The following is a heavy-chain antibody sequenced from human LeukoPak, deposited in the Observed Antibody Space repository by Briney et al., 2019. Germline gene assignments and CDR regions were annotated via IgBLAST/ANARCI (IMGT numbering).Heavy chain of an antibody. Sequence: ASVKVSCRASGYTCTTYGITWVRQAPGQGLEWMGWISANNGNTDYAQKLQGRVIMTTDTSTSTAYMELRSLRSDDTAVYYCARVGTYCSAGRCYWGQGTLVTVSS. CDR1: GYTCTTYG. V-gene: IGHV1-18*01. D-gene: IGHD2-15*01. CDR2: ISANNGNT. J-gene: IGHJ4*02. CDR3: ARVGTYCSAGRCY.